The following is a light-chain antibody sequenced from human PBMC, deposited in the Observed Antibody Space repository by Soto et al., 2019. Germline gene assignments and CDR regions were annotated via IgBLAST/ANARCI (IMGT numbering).Light chain of an antibody. V-gene: IGKV3-20*01. CDR2: GTT. CDR3: QQTYSDIS. Sequence: EIVLTQSQGTLSLSPGERATLSCRASQSVNSLFFGWHQQKPGQAPRLLIYGTTNRAAGIPDRFSGSGSGTDFTLTISRLEPEDFASYHCQQTYSDISFGGGTKV. J-gene: IGKJ4*01. CDR1: QSVNSLF.